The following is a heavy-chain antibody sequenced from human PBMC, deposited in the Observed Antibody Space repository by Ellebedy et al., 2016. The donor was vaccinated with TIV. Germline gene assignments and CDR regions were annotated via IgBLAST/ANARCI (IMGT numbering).Heavy chain of an antibody. J-gene: IGHJ3*01. CDR2: IKQDGSEK. Sequence: GESLKISCAASGFTFSTYWMSWVRQAPGKGLEWVANIKQDGSEKYYVDSVKGRFTISRDNAKNSLYMQMNSLRAEDTAVYYCARGNVLWGQGTMVTVSS. D-gene: IGHD2-8*01. CDR1: GFTFSTYW. V-gene: IGHV3-7*01. CDR3: ARGNVL.